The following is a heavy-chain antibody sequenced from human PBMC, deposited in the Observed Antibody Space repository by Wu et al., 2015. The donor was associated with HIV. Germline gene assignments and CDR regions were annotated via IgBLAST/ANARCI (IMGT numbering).Heavy chain of an antibody. V-gene: IGHV1-2*02. Sequence: QVQLLQSGAEVRKPGASVRVSCKTSGYIFTDYYMHWVRQAPGQGLQWMAIINPNSGGTNYAQKFQGRVTMTRDTSISTAYMELSRLRSDDTAVYYCARSWDYGDYYYYYGMDVWGQGTTVTVSS. D-gene: IGHD4-17*01. CDR2: INPNSGGT. CDR1: GYIFTDYY. CDR3: ARSWDYGDYYYYYGMDV. J-gene: IGHJ6*02.